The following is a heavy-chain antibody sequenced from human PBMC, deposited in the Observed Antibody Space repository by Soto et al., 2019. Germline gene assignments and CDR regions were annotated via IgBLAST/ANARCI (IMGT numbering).Heavy chain of an antibody. CDR1: GGSITSGDYY. Sequence: ASETLSLTCTVSGGSITSGDYYWSWIRQPPGKGLEWIGYIYFTGSTYYNPSLKSRVTMSVDTSKNQFSLKLSSVTAADTAVYYCATSSPIGGSYLEYFQHWGQGTLVTVSS. CDR2: IYFTGST. D-gene: IGHD1-26*01. V-gene: IGHV4-30-4*01. CDR3: ATSSPIGGSYLEYFQH. J-gene: IGHJ1*01.